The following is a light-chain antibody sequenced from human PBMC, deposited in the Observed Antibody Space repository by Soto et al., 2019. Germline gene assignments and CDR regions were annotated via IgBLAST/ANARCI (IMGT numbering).Light chain of an antibody. V-gene: IGKV3-20*01. J-gene: IGKJ1*01. Sequence: EIVLTQSPGTLSLSPGERATLSCRASQSVRSNFLAWYQQKPGQAPRLLIYGASNRATGIPGRFSGSGSGTDFTLTITRLEPEDFAMYYCQRYDSLRTFGQGTKVDIK. CDR3: QRYDSLRT. CDR1: QSVRSNF. CDR2: GAS.